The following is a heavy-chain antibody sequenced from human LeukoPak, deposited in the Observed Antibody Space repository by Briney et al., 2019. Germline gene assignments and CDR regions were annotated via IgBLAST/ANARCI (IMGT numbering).Heavy chain of an antibody. CDR2: ISYDGSNT. V-gene: IGHV3-30*04. CDR1: GFTFSTYA. CDR3: AREWELSILDY. D-gene: IGHD1-26*01. Sequence: PGGSLRLSCAASGFTFSTYAMHWVRQAPGKGLEWVAVISYDGSNTYYADSVKGRFTISRDNSKNTLYLQMNSLRAEDTAVYYCAREWELSILDYWGQGTLVTVSS. J-gene: IGHJ4*02.